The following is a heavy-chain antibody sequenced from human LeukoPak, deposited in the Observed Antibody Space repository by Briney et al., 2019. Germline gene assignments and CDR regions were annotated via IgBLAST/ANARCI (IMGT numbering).Heavy chain of an antibody. CDR3: ARGRPLKLHGDEEKNYFDY. V-gene: IGHV3-7*01. Sequence: PGGSLRLSCAASGFTFSSYWMSWVRQAPGKGLEWVANIKQDGSEKYYVDSVKGRFTISRDNAKNSLYLQMNSLRAEDTAVYYCARGRPLKLHGDEEKNYFDYWGQGALVTVSS. J-gene: IGHJ4*02. CDR2: IKQDGSEK. D-gene: IGHD4-17*01. CDR1: GFTFSSYW.